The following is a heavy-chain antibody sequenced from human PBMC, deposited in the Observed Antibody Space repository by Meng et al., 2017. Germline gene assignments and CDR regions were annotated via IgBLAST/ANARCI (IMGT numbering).Heavy chain of an antibody. V-gene: IGHV4-39*07. J-gene: IGHJ4*02. CDR1: GGSISSSSYY. D-gene: IGHD3-9*01. CDR3: ARDDYDILTGYYRTLDY. CDR2: IYYSGST. Sequence: GSLRLSCTVSGGSISSSSYYWGWIRQPPGKGLEWIGSIYYSGSTYYNPSLKSRVTISVDTSISTAYMELSRLRSDDTAVYYCARDDYDILTGYYRTLDYWGQGTLVTVSS.